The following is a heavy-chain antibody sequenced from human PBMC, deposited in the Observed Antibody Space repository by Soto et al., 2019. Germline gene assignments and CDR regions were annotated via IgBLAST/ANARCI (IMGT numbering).Heavy chain of an antibody. CDR1: GFIFSSYS. Sequence: EVQLVESGGGLVKPGGSLRLSCAASGFIFSSYSMNWVRQAPGKGLEWVSSISSSSSYIYYADSVKGRLTISRDNAKNSLYLHMNSLRAEDTAVYYCARDDTSGFYYLWGQGTLVTVSS. CDR3: ARDDTSGFYYL. CDR2: ISSSSSYI. D-gene: IGHD3-22*01. V-gene: IGHV3-21*01. J-gene: IGHJ5*02.